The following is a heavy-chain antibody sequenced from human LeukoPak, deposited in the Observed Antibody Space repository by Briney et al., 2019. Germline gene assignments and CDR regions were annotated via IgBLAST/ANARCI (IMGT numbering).Heavy chain of an antibody. CDR3: ARVLGNSEDY. CDR2: IYAGNSDT. CDR1: GYTFTTSW. D-gene: IGHD4-23*01. V-gene: IGHV5-51*01. Sequence: GESLKISCQGFGYTFTTSWIGWVRQLPGKGLEWMAIIYAGNSDTKYSPSFQGQVSISTDKSISTAYLQWSSLKASDTAMYYCARVLGNSEDYWGQGTLVTVSS. J-gene: IGHJ4*02.